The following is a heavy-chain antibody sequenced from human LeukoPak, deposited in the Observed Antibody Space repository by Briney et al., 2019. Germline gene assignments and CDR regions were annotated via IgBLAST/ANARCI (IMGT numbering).Heavy chain of an antibody. D-gene: IGHD5-24*01. CDR2: VYYDGTS. V-gene: IGHV4-39*01. CDR3: VRHISTNTGYFDS. J-gene: IGHJ4*02. Sequence: SETLSLTCTVSGGSINSHSYYWGWIRQPPGKGLEWIGSVYYDGTSYSNPSLKSRVAIFVDTSRDQFSLDLSFVTAADTALYYCVRHISTNTGYFDSCGQGTLVSVSS. CDR1: GGSINSHSYY.